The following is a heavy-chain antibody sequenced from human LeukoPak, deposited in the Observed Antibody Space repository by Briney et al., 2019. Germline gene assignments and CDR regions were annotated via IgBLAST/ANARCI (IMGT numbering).Heavy chain of an antibody. CDR3: ARDRGIVRYFDL. J-gene: IGHJ2*01. V-gene: IGHV1-8*01. Sequence: GASVKVSCKASGYTFTSYDINWVRQATGQGLEWMGWMNPNSGNTGYAQKFQGRVTMTRNTSISTAYMELSSLRSEDTAVYYCARDRGIVRYFDLWGRGTLVTVSS. CDR2: MNPNSGNT. CDR1: GYTFTSYD. D-gene: IGHD3-10*01.